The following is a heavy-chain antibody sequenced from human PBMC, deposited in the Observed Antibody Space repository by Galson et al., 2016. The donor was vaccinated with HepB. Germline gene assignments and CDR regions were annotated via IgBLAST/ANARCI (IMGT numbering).Heavy chain of an antibody. Sequence: SLRLSCAASGFTFSSYGMNWVRQAPGKGPEWVAYISSSPSIINYADSVKGRFTISRDNAKSSLYLQMSSLRDEDTAVYYCSRDPSKSGDIRGSLDYWGRGTLVTVSS. J-gene: IGHJ4*02. CDR1: GFTFSSYG. CDR3: SRDPSKSGDIRGSLDY. V-gene: IGHV3-48*02. CDR2: ISSSPSII. D-gene: IGHD5-18*01.